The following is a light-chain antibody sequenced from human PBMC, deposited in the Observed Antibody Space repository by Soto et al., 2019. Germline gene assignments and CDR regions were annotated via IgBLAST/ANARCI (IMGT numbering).Light chain of an antibody. CDR2: GSS. Sequence: EIVLTQSPATLSLSPGERATLSCRASQSVSSSYLAWHQQKPGQAPRLLIYGSSIRATGIPARFSGSGSGTDFTLTISRLEPEDFAVYYCQQYGNSPLTFGGGTKVEIK. J-gene: IGKJ4*01. CDR3: QQYGNSPLT. CDR1: QSVSSSY. V-gene: IGKV3-20*01.